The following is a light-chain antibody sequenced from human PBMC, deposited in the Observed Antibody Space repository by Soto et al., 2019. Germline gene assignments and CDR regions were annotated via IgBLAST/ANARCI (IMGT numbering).Light chain of an antibody. CDR3: CTPLYV. V-gene: IGLV2-11*01. CDR1: SSDVGGYNY. Sequence: QSVLTQPRSVSGCPGQSVTISCTGTSSDVGGYNYVSWYQQHPGKAPKLMIYDVSKRPSGVPDRFSGSKSGNTASLTISGLQAEDEADYYCCTPLYVFGTGTKVTVL. J-gene: IGLJ1*01. CDR2: DVS.